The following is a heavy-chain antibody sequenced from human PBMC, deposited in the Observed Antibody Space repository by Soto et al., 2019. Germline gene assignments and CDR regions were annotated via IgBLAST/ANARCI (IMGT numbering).Heavy chain of an antibody. CDR1: GFTFSSYE. D-gene: IGHD6-6*01. CDR2: ISSSGSTI. J-gene: IGHJ4*02. Sequence: GGSLRLSCAASGFTFSSYEMNWVRQAPGKGLEWVSYISSSGSTIYYADSVKGRFTISRDNAKNSLYLQMNSLSAEDTAVYYCARAAGGSSNDYWGQGTLVTVSS. V-gene: IGHV3-48*03. CDR3: ARAAGGSSNDY.